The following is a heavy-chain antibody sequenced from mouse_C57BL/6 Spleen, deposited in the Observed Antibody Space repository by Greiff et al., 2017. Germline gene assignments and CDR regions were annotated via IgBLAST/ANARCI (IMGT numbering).Heavy chain of an antibody. Sequence: GGGLVQPKGSLKLSCAASGFSFNTYAMNWVRQAPGKGLEWVARIRSKSNNYATYYADSVKDRFTISRDDSESMLYLQMNNMKTEDTAMYYCVRGGTGAWFAYWGQGTLVTVSA. D-gene: IGHD1-1*02. CDR3: VRGGTGAWFAY. V-gene: IGHV10-1*01. J-gene: IGHJ3*01. CDR1: GFSFNTYA. CDR2: IRSKSNNYAT.